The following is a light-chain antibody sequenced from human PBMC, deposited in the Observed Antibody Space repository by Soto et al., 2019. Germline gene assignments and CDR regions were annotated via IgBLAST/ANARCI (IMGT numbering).Light chain of an antibody. V-gene: IGKV3-11*01. CDR1: QSVSSS. J-gene: IGKJ2*01. CDR2: GAS. CDR3: QHGTYWEYT. Sequence: EIVLPQSPATLSSSPGERATLSCRASQSVSSSLAWYQQKPGQAPRLLIYGASKRAPGIPVRFSASGSWTDFTLTISSLEPEDLAVYSGQHGTYWEYTFGQGTKLEIK.